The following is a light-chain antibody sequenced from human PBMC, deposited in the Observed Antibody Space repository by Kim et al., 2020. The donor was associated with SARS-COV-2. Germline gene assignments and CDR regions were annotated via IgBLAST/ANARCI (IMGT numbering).Light chain of an antibody. CDR1: YNDVGSSNL. V-gene: IGLV2-23*02. Sequence: QSALTQPASVSGSPGQSITISCIGTYNDVGSSNLVSWFQQYPGKAPQLIIQEVTKRPSGVSNRFSGSKSGNTASLTISGLQAEDEADYYCCSYAGSGIFVVFGGGTKVTVL. J-gene: IGLJ2*01. CDR3: CSYAGSGIFVV. CDR2: EVT.